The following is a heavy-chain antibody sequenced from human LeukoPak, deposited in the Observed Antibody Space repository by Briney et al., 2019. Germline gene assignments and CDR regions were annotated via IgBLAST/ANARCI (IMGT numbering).Heavy chain of an antibody. CDR1: GFTFSSYE. CDR2: ISSTGSTI. J-gene: IGHJ4*02. V-gene: IGHV3-48*03. Sequence: GGSLRLSCAASGFTFSSYEMNWVRQAPGKGLEWVSYISSTGSTIYYADSVKGRFTISRDNAKNSLYLQLNILRAEDTAVYYCARVHRGSAWKFDSWGQGTLVTVSS. CDR3: ARVHRGSAWKFDS. D-gene: IGHD6-19*01.